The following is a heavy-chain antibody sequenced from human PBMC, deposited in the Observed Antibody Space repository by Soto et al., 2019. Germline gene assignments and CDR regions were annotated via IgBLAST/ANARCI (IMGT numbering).Heavy chain of an antibody. CDR2: IYWDDDQ. D-gene: IGHD4-17*01. CDR1: GFSLTTTSMG. Sequence: QITLKESVPPLVRPAQTLTLTCAFSGFSLTTTSMGVAWIRQPPGKALEWLALIYWDDDQRYSPSLKDRLTISKDTSRSRVVLTISNMNPEDSGTYFCAHAGDYVLLSFDHWGPGTLVTVSS. CDR3: AHAGDYVLLSFDH. V-gene: IGHV2-5*02. J-gene: IGHJ4*02.